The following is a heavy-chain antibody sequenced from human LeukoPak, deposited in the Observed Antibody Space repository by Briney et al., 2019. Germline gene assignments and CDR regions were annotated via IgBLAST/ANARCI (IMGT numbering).Heavy chain of an antibody. D-gene: IGHD4-23*01. V-gene: IGHV4-34*01. Sequence: SETLSLTCAVYGGSFSGYYWSWIRQPPGKGLEWIGEINHSGSTNYNPSLKSRVTISVDTSKNQFSMKLSSVTAADTAVYYCARVYGGRLGRSNYFDYWGQGTLVTVSS. CDR1: GGSFSGYY. CDR3: ARVYGGRLGRSNYFDY. J-gene: IGHJ4*02. CDR2: INHSGST.